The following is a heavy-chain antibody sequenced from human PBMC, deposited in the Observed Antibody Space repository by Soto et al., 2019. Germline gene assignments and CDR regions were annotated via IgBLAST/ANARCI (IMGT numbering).Heavy chain of an antibody. CDR2: IKEDGSSK. V-gene: IGHV3-7*01. CDR3: ARDPWTAKQKFDY. CDR1: GINFNDYW. J-gene: IGHJ4*02. D-gene: IGHD5-18*01. Sequence: GGSLRLSCAASGINFNDYWMSWVRQAPGKGLEWVANIKEDGSSKYYVDSVKGRFTISRDNAKNSLYLQLNSVTPEDTAVYYCARDPWTAKQKFDYWGQGTLVTVSS.